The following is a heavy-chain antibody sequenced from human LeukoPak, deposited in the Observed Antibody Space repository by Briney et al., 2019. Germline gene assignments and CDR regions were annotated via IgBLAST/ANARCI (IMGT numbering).Heavy chain of an antibody. CDR2: ISSSSSYI. CDR1: GFTFSSYS. V-gene: IGHV3-21*01. Sequence: GGSLRLSCAASGFTFSSYSMNWVRQAPGKGLEWVSSISSSSSYIYYADSVKGRFTISRDNSKNTLYLQMNSLRAEDTAVYYCARDRRYSSSSFLDYWGQGTLVTVSS. D-gene: IGHD6-6*01. CDR3: ARDRRYSSSSFLDY. J-gene: IGHJ4*02.